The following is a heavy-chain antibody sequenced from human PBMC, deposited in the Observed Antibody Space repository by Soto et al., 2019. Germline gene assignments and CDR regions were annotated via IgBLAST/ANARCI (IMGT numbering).Heavy chain of an antibody. V-gene: IGHV1-18*01. CDR2: ISGDNGNT. Sequence: EASVKVSCKASGYSFTSFGISWVRQAPGQGLEWMGWISGDNGNTIYAQKLQGRVTMTTDTSTSTAYMELRSLRSDDTAVYYCARDRRLVRYYFDYWGQGTLVTVSS. CDR3: ARDRRLVRYYFDY. J-gene: IGHJ4*02. D-gene: IGHD3-10*01. CDR1: GYSFTSFG.